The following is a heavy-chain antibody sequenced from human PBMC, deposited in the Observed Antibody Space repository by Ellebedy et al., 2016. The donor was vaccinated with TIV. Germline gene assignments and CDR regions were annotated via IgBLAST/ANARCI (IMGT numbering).Heavy chain of an antibody. Sequence: PGGSLRLSCEASGFSLSSYYMHWVRQVPGKGLVWVAWINNDGSATNYADSVEGRFTVSRDNAKNTLYLQMDSLRTDDTAVYYCARDRPHSCFDPWGLGTLVTVSS. CDR1: GFSLSSYY. CDR3: ARDRPHSCFDP. J-gene: IGHJ5*02. V-gene: IGHV3-74*01. D-gene: IGHD1-14*01. CDR2: INNDGSAT.